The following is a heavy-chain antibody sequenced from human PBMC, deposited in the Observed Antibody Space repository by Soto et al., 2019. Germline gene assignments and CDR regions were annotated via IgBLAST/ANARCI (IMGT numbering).Heavy chain of an antibody. J-gene: IGHJ4*02. CDR3: ARYVAPSPTVIRAFDY. CDR1: GFTLTNYA. Sequence: GGSLRLSCVASGFTLTNYAMTWVRQAPGKGLEWVSVISGSGASIYYADSVKGRFTISRDTSSNTLYLQMNGLRAEDAALYYCARYVAPSPTVIRAFDYWGQGTLVTVSS. V-gene: IGHV3-23*01. CDR2: ISGSGASI. D-gene: IGHD1-1*01.